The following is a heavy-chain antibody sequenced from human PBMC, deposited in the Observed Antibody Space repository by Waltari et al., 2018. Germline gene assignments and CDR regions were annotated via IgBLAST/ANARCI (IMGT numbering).Heavy chain of an antibody. CDR3: ATYYGDY. V-gene: IGHV3-15*01. CDR2: IKTKVDGGTT. Sequence: EVQLVESGGGLVKPGGSLRLSCAVSGFTFANAWMSWVRQAPGQGREWLGRIKTKVDGGTTDYAAPVKGRFAISRDDSKNTLYLQMNSLETEDTAMYFCATYYGDYWGQGTLVTVSS. CDR1: GFTFANAW. J-gene: IGHJ4*02. D-gene: IGHD4-17*01.